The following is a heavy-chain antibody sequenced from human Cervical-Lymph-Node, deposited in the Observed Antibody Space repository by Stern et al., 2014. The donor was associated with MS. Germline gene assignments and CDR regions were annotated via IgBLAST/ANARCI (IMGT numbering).Heavy chain of an antibody. CDR3: AKDQRASPDFWSGYYKYDGMDV. Sequence: MQLVESGGGVVQPGRSLRLSCAASGFSFSRYGMHWVRQAPGKGLEWVAVISYDGMNKNYADSVKGRFTICRDNSQNTLYLQMNSLRAEDTAVYYCAKDQRASPDFWSGYYKYDGMDVWGQGTTVTVSS. V-gene: IGHV3-30*18. D-gene: IGHD3-3*01. J-gene: IGHJ6*02. CDR2: ISYDGMNK. CDR1: GFSFSRYG.